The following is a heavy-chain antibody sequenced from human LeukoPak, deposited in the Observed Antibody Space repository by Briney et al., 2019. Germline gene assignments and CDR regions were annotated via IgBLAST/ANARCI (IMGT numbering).Heavy chain of an antibody. Sequence: GGSLRLSCAASGFTFSNAWMSWVRQAPGKGLEWVGRIKSKTDGGTTDYAAPVKGRFTISREDSKNTLYLQMNSLKTEDTAVYYCTTDWYCSGGSCPNFDYWGQGTLVTVSS. CDR1: GFTFSNAW. V-gene: IGHV3-15*01. D-gene: IGHD2-15*01. J-gene: IGHJ4*02. CDR2: IKSKTDGGTT. CDR3: TTDWYCSGGSCPNFDY.